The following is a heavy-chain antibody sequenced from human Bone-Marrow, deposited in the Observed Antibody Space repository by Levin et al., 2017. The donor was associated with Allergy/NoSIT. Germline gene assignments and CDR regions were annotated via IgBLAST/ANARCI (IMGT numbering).Heavy chain of an antibody. V-gene: IGHV3-33*01. Sequence: PGGSLRLSCAASGFTFSSYGMHWVRQAPGKGLEWVAVIWYDGSNKYYADSVKGRFTISRDNSKNTLYLQMNSLRAEDTAVYYCARAGAVASDDAFDIWGQGTMVTVSS. CDR2: IWYDGSNK. CDR1: GFTFSSYG. J-gene: IGHJ3*02. D-gene: IGHD6-19*01. CDR3: ARAGAVASDDAFDI.